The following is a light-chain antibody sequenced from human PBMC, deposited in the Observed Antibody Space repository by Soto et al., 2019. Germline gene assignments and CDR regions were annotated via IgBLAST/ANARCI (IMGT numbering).Light chain of an antibody. CDR3: QQYNSYPWT. CDR2: DAS. CDR1: QTIFNW. Sequence: DIQMTQSPSTLSASVGGRVTITCRASQTIFNWLAWYQRKPGRAPNLLVYDASSLQSGVPSTFSGSGSGTEFTLTISSLQPGDFATYYCQQYNSYPWTFGQGTKVDNK. V-gene: IGKV1-5*01. J-gene: IGKJ1*01.